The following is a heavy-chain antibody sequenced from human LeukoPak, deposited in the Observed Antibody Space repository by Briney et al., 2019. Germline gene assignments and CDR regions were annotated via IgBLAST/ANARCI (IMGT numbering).Heavy chain of an antibody. V-gene: IGHV3-7*01. CDR3: ARGEPHCSTSTCSRRRMDV. CDR2: VNQGGSYK. Sequence: GGSLGLFCAASEFPFWNYWMTWVRRAPGRGLEWVANVNQGGSYKYYVDSVRGRFTISRDNAKNEVYLQMDSLRVEDSAVYYCARGEPHCSTSTCSRRRMDVWGQGTTVTVSS. CDR1: EFPFWNYW. J-gene: IGHJ6*02. D-gene: IGHD2-2*01.